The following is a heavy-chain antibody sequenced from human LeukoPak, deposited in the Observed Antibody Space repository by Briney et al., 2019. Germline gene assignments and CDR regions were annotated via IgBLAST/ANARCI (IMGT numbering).Heavy chain of an antibody. CDR1: GGSFSGYY. CDR3: ARRLPIYYFDY. D-gene: IGHD3-3*02. Sequence: PSETLSLTCAVYGGSFSGYYWSWIRQPPGKGLEWIGEINHSGSTNYNPSLKSRVTISVDTSKNQFSLKLSSVTAADTAVYYCARRLPIYYFDYWGQGTLVTVSS. J-gene: IGHJ4*02. V-gene: IGHV4-34*01. CDR2: INHSGST.